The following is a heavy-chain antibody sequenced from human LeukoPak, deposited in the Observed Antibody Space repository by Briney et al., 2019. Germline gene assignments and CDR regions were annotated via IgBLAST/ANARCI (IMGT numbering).Heavy chain of an antibody. Sequence: GSLRLSCAASGFTFSDYYMSWIRQAPGKGLEWVSYISSSGSTIYYADSVKGRFTISRDNAKNSLYLQMNSLRAEDTAVYYCASPGLEYSSSSGYYYYYMDVWGKGTTVTVSS. V-gene: IGHV3-11*01. D-gene: IGHD6-6*01. CDR2: ISSSGSTI. CDR3: ASPGLEYSSSSGYYYYYMDV. CDR1: GFTFSDYY. J-gene: IGHJ6*03.